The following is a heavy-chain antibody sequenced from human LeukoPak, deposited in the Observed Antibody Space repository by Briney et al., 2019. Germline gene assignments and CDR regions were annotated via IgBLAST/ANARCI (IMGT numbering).Heavy chain of an antibody. J-gene: IGHJ5*02. V-gene: IGHV4-34*01. CDR2: INHSGRT. CDR1: GGSFSGYY. Sequence: PSQTLSLTCAVYGGSFSGYYWSWIRQPPGKGLEWIGEINHSGRTYYNPSLKSRVTIPVDTSKNQFSLRRSSVTAADTAVYYCARLGTGYDSSGYSIGWFDPWGQGTLVTVPS. D-gene: IGHD3-22*01. CDR3: ARLGTGYDSSGYSIGWFDP.